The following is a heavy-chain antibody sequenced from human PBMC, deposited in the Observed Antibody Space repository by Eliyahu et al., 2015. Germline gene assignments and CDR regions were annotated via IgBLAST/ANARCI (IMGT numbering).Heavy chain of an antibody. J-gene: IGHJ4*02. V-gene: IGHV4-39*01. CDR1: GGSISTSGYY. CDR2: IYYSGST. CDR3: AADSGWYSDFDS. D-gene: IGHD6-19*01. Sequence: QLQLQESGPGLVKPSETLSXTCTVSGGSISTSGYYGGWIRQPPGKGLEWIGNIYYSGSTYYNPTLKSRVTISVDTSKNQFSLKLSSVTAADTAVYYCAADSGWYSDFDSWGQGTLVTVSS.